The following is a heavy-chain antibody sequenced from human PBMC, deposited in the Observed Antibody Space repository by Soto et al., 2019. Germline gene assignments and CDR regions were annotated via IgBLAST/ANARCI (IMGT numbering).Heavy chain of an antibody. CDR1: EFTFSSYG. CDR3: TKDRPVRYSANRFPVDY. D-gene: IGHD1-26*01. Sequence: QVQLVESGGGVVQPGRSLRLSCAASEFTFSSYGMHWVRQAPGKGLEWVAVISYDGSKTDYADSVKGRFTISRDNSKNTLYLQMNSLRAEDTAVYYCTKDRPVRYSANRFPVDYWGQGTLVTVSS. V-gene: IGHV3-30*18. J-gene: IGHJ4*02. CDR2: ISYDGSKT.